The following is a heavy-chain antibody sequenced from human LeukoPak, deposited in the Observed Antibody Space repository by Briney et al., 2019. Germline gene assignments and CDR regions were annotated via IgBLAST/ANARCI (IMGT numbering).Heavy chain of an antibody. CDR3: AKSHDSSGSDY. CDR1: GFTFSSYA. V-gene: IGHV3-23*01. J-gene: IGHJ4*02. D-gene: IGHD3-22*01. CDR2: ISGSGGST. Sequence: GGSLRRSCAASGFTFSSYAMSWVRQAPGKGLEWVSAISGSGGSTYYADSVKGRFTISRDNSKNTLYMQMNSLRAEDTAVYYCAKSHDSSGSDYWGQGTLVTVSS.